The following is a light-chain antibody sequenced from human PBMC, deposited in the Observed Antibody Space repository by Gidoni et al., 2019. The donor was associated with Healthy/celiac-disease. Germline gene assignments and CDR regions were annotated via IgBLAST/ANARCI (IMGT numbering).Light chain of an antibody. V-gene: IGLV2-23*01. J-gene: IGLJ3*02. Sequence: QSALTPPASVSGSPGQSITSACTGTSSDVGSYNLVSLYQQHPGKAPKLMIYEGSKRPSGVSNRFSGSKSGNTASLTISGLQAEDEADYCCCSYAGSSTSWVFGGGTKLTVL. CDR1: SSDVGSYNL. CDR2: EGS. CDR3: CSYAGSSTSWV.